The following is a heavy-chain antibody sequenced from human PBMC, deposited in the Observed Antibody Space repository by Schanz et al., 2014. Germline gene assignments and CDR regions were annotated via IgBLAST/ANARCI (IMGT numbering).Heavy chain of an antibody. D-gene: IGHD3-10*01. Sequence: EVQLLESGGGLVQPGGSLRLSCAASGFTFSSYAMSWVRQAPGKGLEWVSAISGGGDSTYYADSVKGRFTISRDNSRDTVYLQMDSLRADDTAMYYCARWFLIRGVILDSWGQGTRVTVSS. CDR1: GFTFSSYA. CDR2: ISGGGDST. V-gene: IGHV3-23*01. J-gene: IGHJ4*02. CDR3: ARWFLIRGVILDS.